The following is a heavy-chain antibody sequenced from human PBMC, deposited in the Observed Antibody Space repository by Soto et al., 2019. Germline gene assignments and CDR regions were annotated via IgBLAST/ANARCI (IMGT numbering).Heavy chain of an antibody. Sequence: GPSVKGSCKASGGTFGSYAISWVRQAPGQGLEWMGGIIPIFGTANYAQKFQGRVTITADESTSTAYMELSSLRSEDTAVYYCARSRLRPSITIFGVVIYYGMDVWGQGTTVTVSS. D-gene: IGHD3-3*01. J-gene: IGHJ6*02. CDR3: ARSRLRPSITIFGVVIYYGMDV. CDR2: IIPIFGTA. CDR1: GGTFGSYA. V-gene: IGHV1-69*13.